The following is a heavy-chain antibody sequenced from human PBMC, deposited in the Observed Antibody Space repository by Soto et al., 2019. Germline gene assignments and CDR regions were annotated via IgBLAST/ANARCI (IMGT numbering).Heavy chain of an antibody. J-gene: IGHJ4*02. D-gene: IGHD6-19*01. Sequence: GXSLRLSCAASGFTFSSYWMHCVRQAPGKGLVWVSRINSDGSSTSYADSVKGRFTISRDNAKNTLYLQMNSLRAEDTAVYYCARVFRRGWPFDYWGQGTLVTVSS. CDR3: ARVFRRGWPFDY. CDR2: INSDGSST. V-gene: IGHV3-74*01. CDR1: GFTFSSYW.